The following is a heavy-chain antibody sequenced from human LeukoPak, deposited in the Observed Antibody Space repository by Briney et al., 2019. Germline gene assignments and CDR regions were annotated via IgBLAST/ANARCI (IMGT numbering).Heavy chain of an antibody. J-gene: IGHJ4*02. Sequence: GGSLRLSCVAFGFTFSNYAMNWVRQAPGKGLEWVSYISSSSRTIYYADSVKGRFTISRDNAKNSLYLQMNSLRAEDTAIYYCARQSGTMVTTRFDYWGQGTLVTVSS. CDR2: ISSSSRTI. CDR3: ARQSGTMVTTRFDY. V-gene: IGHV3-48*01. D-gene: IGHD4-17*01. CDR1: GFTFSNYA.